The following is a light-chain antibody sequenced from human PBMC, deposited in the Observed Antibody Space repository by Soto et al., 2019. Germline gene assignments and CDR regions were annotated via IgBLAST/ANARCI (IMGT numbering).Light chain of an antibody. Sequence: VSGSVVMCVAIFWTGTSSDGGSDTRVSSYQQPPGTAPKLMIYEVRNRPSGVPDRFSGSKSGNTASLTISGLQPEDEADYYCNSYTSSNTYVFGTGTKVTVL. CDR3: NSYTSSNTYV. J-gene: IGLJ1*01. CDR1: SSDGGSDTR. V-gene: IGLV2-18*02. CDR2: EVR.